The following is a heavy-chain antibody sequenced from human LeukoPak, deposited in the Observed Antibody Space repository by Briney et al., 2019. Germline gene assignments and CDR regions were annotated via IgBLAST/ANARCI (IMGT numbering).Heavy chain of an antibody. CDR1: GFTFSSYW. CDR3: AREPNYYDILTGYYFRYFDY. J-gene: IGHJ4*02. CDR2: IKQDGSEK. Sequence: GGSLRLSCAASGFTFSSYWMSWVRQAPGKGLEWAANIKQDGSEKYYVDSVKGRFTISRDNAKNSLYLQMNSLRAEDTAVYYCAREPNYYDILTGYYFRYFDYWGQGTLVTVSS. V-gene: IGHV3-7*01. D-gene: IGHD3-9*01.